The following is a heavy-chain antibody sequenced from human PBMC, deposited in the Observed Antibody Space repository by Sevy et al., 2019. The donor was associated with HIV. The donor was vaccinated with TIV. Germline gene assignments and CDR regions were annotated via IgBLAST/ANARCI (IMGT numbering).Heavy chain of an antibody. Sequence: GGSLRLSCTVSGFTVSSNFISWVRQAPGMGLEWVSVIWLTGATYYADSVKGRFTISRDNSKNTVYLDMNSLRAEDTAVYYCARGKHVSDYYGSFDYWGQRTLVTVSS. CDR3: ARGKHVSDYYGSFDY. CDR1: GFTVSSNF. CDR2: IWLTGAT. D-gene: IGHD3-3*01. V-gene: IGHV3-53*01. J-gene: IGHJ4*02.